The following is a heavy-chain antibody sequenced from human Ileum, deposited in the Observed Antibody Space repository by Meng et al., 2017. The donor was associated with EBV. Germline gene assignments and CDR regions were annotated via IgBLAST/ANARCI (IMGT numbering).Heavy chain of an antibody. D-gene: IGHD3-10*01. CDR2: IYYSGNT. CDR1: GGSINGGNYY. V-gene: IGHV4-30-4*01. Sequence: QVQLQESGLGLVKPSQXLSLTCAVSGGSINGGNYYWSWIRQPPGKGLEWIGYIYYSGNTYYNPSLKSRVTISVDTSKNQFSLNLNSVTAADTAVYYCARDGGGGSGSYYRWFESWGQGTLVTVSS. CDR3: ARDGGGGSGSYYRWFES. J-gene: IGHJ5*01.